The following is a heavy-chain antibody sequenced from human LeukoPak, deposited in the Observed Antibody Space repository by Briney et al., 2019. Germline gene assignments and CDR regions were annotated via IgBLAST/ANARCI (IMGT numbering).Heavy chain of an antibody. Sequence: PSEILSLTCTVSGGSISSHYWSWIRQPPGGGLEWIGYIYHSGSANYNPSLKSRVTISVDTSKNQFSLKLSSVTAADTAVYYCARGLGGRLNYYYYMDVWGKGTTVTVSS. CDR1: GGSISSHY. V-gene: IGHV4-59*11. D-gene: IGHD6-25*01. CDR3: ARGLGGRLNYYYYMDV. J-gene: IGHJ6*03. CDR2: IYHSGSA.